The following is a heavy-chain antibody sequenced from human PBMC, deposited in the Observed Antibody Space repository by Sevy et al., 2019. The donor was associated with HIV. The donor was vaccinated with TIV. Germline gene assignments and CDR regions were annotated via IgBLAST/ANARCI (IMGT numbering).Heavy chain of an antibody. V-gene: IGHV1-46*01. CDR1: GDTFTNNY. CDR2: VDPSAGNT. CDR3: VRADPHQHIDS. Sequence: ASVKVSCKASGDTFTNNYIHWVRQAPGQGLEWMGMVDPSAGNTTYAQKFQGRVTMTRDTSTSILYMDLSSLRSEDTAVYYCVRADPHQHIDSWGQGTLVTVSS. J-gene: IGHJ4*02.